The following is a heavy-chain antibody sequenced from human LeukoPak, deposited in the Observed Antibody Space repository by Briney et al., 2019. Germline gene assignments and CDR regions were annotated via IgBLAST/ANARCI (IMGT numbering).Heavy chain of an antibody. CDR1: GLTFSNYA. CDR2: ISSTGGST. Sequence: GGSLTLSCSASGLTFSNYAMHWVRQAPGKGLECISGISSTGGSTNYPDSVKDRLSISRDNSKNTLYLQMTSLRADDTAVYYCVKDQHCSNISCATRTGFDPWGQGTSVTVSS. V-gene: IGHV3-64D*06. D-gene: IGHD2-2*01. J-gene: IGHJ5*02. CDR3: VKDQHCSNISCATRTGFDP.